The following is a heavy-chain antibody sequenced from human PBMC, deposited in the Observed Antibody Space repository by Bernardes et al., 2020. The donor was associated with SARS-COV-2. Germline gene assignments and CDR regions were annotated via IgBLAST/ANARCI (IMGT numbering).Heavy chain of an antibody. CDR2: ISPYNGDT. CDR3: TRVGWRVPADTDAFDI. D-gene: IGHD2-2*01. V-gene: IGHV1-18*04. CDR1: GYTFTSYG. J-gene: IGHJ3*02. Sequence: ASVKVCCKASGYTFTSYGISWVRQAPGQGLEWIGWISPYNGDTNYAEKLQGRVTMTTDTSTSTVYMELRSLRYDDTAVYYCTRVGWRVPADTDAFDIWGLGTMVTVSS.